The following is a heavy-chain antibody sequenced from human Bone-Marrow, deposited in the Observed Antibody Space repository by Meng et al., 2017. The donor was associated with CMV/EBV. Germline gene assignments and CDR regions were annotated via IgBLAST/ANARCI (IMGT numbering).Heavy chain of an antibody. CDR2: IHYSGST. D-gene: IGHD3-3*01. CDR3: ARAADDYDFWSGYYMMGERRFDY. Sequence: SETLSLTCTVSGGSISSSSYYWGWIRQPPGEGLEWIGSIHYSGSTYYNPSLKSRVTISLDRSKNQFSLQLSSVTAADTAVYYCARAADDYDFWSGYYMMGERRFDYWGQGTLVTVSS. V-gene: IGHV4-39*07. CDR1: GGSISSSSYY. J-gene: IGHJ4*02.